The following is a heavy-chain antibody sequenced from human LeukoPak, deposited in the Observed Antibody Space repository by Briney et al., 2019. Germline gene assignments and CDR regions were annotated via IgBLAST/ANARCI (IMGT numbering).Heavy chain of an antibody. J-gene: IGHJ4*02. CDR2: ILPGDSDT. V-gene: IGHV5-51*01. Sequence: GESLKISCKGSGYSFSSYWIGWVRQMPGKGLEWMGIILPGDSDTRYSPSFQGQVTISADKSISTAYLQWSSLKASDTAMYYCARSPIVGAVYYDYWGQGTLVTVSS. CDR1: GYSFSSYW. CDR3: ARSPIVGAVYYDY. D-gene: IGHD1-26*01.